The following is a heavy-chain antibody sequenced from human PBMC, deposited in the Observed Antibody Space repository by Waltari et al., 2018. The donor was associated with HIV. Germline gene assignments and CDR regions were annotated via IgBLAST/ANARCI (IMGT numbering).Heavy chain of an antibody. V-gene: IGHV3-74*03. D-gene: IGHD5-18*01. CDR1: GFTFSSYW. Sequence: EVQLVESGGGLVQPGGSLRLSCAASGFTFSSYWMHWVRQAPGKGRVWVSSINSDGIITMPADSGKGRCTISRDNDRNTLYLQMNSLGAEDTDMYYCAKGGTSGYTFGFGRWGQGTLVTVSS. CDR2: INSDGIIT. J-gene: IGHJ1*01. CDR3: AKGGTSGYTFGFGR.